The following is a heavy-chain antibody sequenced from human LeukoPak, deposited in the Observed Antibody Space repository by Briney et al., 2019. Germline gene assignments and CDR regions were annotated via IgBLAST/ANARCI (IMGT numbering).Heavy chain of an antibody. CDR1: GYTFTGYY. D-gene: IGHD5-18*01. J-gene: IGHJ5*02. V-gene: IGHV1-2*02. CDR2: INPNSGGT. CDR3: ARDRAINVDTAMA. Sequence: ASVKVSCKASGYTFTGYYMHWVRQAPGQGLEWMGWINPNSGGTNYAQKFQGRVTMTRDTSISTAYMELNSLRAEDTAVYYCARDRAINVDTAMAWGQGTLVTVSS.